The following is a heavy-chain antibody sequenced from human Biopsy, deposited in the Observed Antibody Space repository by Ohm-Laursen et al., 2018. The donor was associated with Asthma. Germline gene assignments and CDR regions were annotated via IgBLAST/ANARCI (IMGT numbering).Heavy chain of an antibody. CDR3: ARCQVGYSSGWSLLLKKIYYSGMDV. D-gene: IGHD6-19*01. CDR1: GYSLTDLS. Sequence: ASVKVSCNISGYSLTDLSMHWVRQAPGQGLEWMGGHDHEEGGTVNARRFQGRVTMTEDTSTDTAYMEVTSLRSEDTAIYYCARCQVGYSSGWSLLLKKIYYSGMDVWGQGTTVIVSS. V-gene: IGHV1-24*01. J-gene: IGHJ6*02. CDR2: HDHEEGGT.